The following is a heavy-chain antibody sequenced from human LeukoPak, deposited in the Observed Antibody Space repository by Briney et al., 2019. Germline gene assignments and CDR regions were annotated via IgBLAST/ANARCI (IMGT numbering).Heavy chain of an antibody. J-gene: IGHJ4*02. CDR1: GFTFNTYS. D-gene: IGHD2/OR15-2a*01. CDR3: AKGKGSSSSSIDW. Sequence: GSLRLSCAASGFTFNTYSMNWVRQAPGKGLEWVSAISDSGGSTYYADSVKGRFTIFTENSKNTVYLQIHRPGTEATAVFYCAKGKGSSSSSIDWWGRGTLVTVSS. V-gene: IGHV3-23*01. CDR2: ISDSGGST.